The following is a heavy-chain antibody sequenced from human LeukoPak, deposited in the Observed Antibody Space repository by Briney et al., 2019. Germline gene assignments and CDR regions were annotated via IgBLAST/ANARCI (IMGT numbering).Heavy chain of an antibody. CDR2: IYHSGST. CDR3: AIVVSGVGYYMDV. CDR1: GYSINNDYY. Sequence: SETLSLTCTVSGYSINNDYYWGWSRQPPGKGLEWIGSIYHSGSTYYNPSLKSRFTISVDTSKNQLSLKLSSVTAADTAVYYCAIVVSGVGYYMDVWGKGTTVTVSS. J-gene: IGHJ6*03. V-gene: IGHV4-38-2*02. D-gene: IGHD1-26*01.